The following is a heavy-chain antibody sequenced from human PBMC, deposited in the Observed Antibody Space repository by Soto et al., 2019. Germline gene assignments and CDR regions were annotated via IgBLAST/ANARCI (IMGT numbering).Heavy chain of an antibody. J-gene: IGHJ6*02. CDR2: IRSGGDT. V-gene: IGHV3-53*01. CDR3: ARPAPYYAMDV. Sequence: GGSLRLSCAASGFSVSINYMSWVRQAPGKGLEWVSLIRSGGDTDYADSVKGRFTISRDNSKNTVFLQMNSLRAEDTAVYYCARPAPYYAMDVWGPGTTVTVFS. CDR1: GFSVSINY.